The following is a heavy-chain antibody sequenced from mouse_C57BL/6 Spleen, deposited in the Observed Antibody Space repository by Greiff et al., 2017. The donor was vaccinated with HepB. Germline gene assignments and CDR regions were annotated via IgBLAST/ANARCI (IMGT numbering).Heavy chain of an antibody. V-gene: IGHV5-6*01. Sequence: EVQLVESGGDLVKPGGSLKLSCAASGFTFSSYGMSWVRQTPDKRLEWVATISSGGSYTYYPDSVKGRFTISRDNAKNTLYLQMSSLKSEDTAMYYCARERYFDYWGQGTTLTVSS. J-gene: IGHJ2*01. CDR1: GFTFSSYG. CDR3: ARERYFDY. CDR2: ISSGGSYT.